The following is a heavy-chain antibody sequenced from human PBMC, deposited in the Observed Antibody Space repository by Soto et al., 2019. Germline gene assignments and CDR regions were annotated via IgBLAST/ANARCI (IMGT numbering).Heavy chain of an antibody. CDR1: GFTFSDYY. D-gene: IGHD3-16*01. CDR2: ISSSGSTI. Sequence: GGSLRLSCAASGFTFSDYYMSWIRQAPGKGLEWVSYISSSGSTIYYADSVKGRFTISRDNAKNSLYLQMNSLRAEDTVVYYWARVGPYAPYYYMDVWGKGTTVTVSS. CDR3: ARVGPYAPYYYMDV. J-gene: IGHJ6*03. V-gene: IGHV3-11*04.